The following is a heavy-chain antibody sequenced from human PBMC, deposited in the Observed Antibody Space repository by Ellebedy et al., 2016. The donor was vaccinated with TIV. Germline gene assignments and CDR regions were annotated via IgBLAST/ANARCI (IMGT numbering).Heavy chain of an antibody. CDR2: ISVNTGKT. J-gene: IGHJ4*02. D-gene: IGHD2/OR15-2a*01. CDR3: ATTATFVAGGRADY. V-gene: IGHV1-18*01. CDR1: AYSFASHG. Sequence: AASVQVSCKASAYSFASHGISWVRHAPGHGPEWMGAISVNTGKTDYARKLQGRVTMTTDTSTNTAYMELRSLRSDDTGIYYCATTATFVAGGRADYWGQGTLVTVSS.